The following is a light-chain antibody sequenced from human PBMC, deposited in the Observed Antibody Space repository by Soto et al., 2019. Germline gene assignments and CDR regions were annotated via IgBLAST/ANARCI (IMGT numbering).Light chain of an antibody. CDR2: EVS. CDR1: SSDVGAYNY. J-gene: IGLJ2*01. V-gene: IGLV2-8*01. Sequence: QSALTQPPSASGSPGQSVTISCTGTSSDVGAYNYVSWYQQHPGKAPKVMIYEVSKRPSGVPDRFSGSMSGNTASLTVSGLQAEDEADYYCSSYAGSNIWVFGGGTKLTVL. CDR3: SSYAGSNIWV.